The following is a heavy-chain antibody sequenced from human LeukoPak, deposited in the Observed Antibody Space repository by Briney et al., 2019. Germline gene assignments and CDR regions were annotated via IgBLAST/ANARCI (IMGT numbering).Heavy chain of an antibody. CDR2: ISVYNGNT. J-gene: IGHJ3*02. CDR3: ANGGYAHDAFDI. D-gene: IGHD3-22*01. Sequence: ASGKVSYKASGYTFTRYGIIWLRRAPGQEVEGMGWISVYNGNTNYAQKLQRRVTMTTDTSTSTHHMELRSLRADDTDVYSCANGGYAHDAFDIWGQGTMVTVSS. CDR1: GYTFTRYG. V-gene: IGHV1-18*01.